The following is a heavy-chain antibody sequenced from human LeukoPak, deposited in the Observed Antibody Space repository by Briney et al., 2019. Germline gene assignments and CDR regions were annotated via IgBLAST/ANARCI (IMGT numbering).Heavy chain of an antibody. CDR2: ISSSSSTI. D-gene: IGHD2-2*02. J-gene: IGHJ4*02. V-gene: IGHV3-48*02. Sequence: GGSLRLSCAASGFTFSSYSMNWVRQAPGEGLEWVSYISSSSSTIYYADSVKGRFTISRDNAKNSLYLQMNSLRDEDTAVYYCARDWGYCSSTSCYNYWGQGTLVTVSS. CDR3: ARDWGYCSSTSCYNY. CDR1: GFTFSSYS.